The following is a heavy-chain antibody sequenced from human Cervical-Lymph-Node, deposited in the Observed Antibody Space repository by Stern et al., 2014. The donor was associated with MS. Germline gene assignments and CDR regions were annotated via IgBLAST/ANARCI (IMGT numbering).Heavy chain of an antibody. D-gene: IGHD5/OR15-5a*01. CDR2: IYYSGST. Sequence: QVQLQESGPGLVKPSETLSLTCTVSGGSISSYYWSWIRQPPGKGLERIGYIYYSGSTNYNPSLKSRVTISVDTSKNQFSLKLSSVTAADTAVYYCARVLKGLAGDAFDIWGQGTMVTVSS. CDR3: ARVLKGLAGDAFDI. CDR1: GGSISSYY. V-gene: IGHV4-59*01. J-gene: IGHJ3*02.